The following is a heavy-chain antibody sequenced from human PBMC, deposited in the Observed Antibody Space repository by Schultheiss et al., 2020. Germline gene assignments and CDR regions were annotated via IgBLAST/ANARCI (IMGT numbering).Heavy chain of an antibody. V-gene: IGHV3-21*01. J-gene: IGHJ4*02. CDR1: GFRFGDYV. D-gene: IGHD5-18*01. CDR2: ISGSSSYI. CDR3: ARDRWYSYGLYYFDY. Sequence: GESLKISCTASGFRFGDYVMSCFRQAPGKGLEWVSSISGSSSYIYYADSLKGRFTISRDNAKNSLYLQMNSLRAEDTAVYYCARDRWYSYGLYYFDYWGQGALVTVSS.